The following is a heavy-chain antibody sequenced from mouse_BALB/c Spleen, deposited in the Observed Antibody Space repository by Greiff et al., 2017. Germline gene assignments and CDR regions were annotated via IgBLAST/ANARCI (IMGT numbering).Heavy chain of an antibody. V-gene: IGHV5-17*02. CDR1: GFTFSSFG. CDR3: ARSGKPMDY. J-gene: IGHJ4*01. CDR2: ISSGSSTI. D-gene: IGHD1-1*01. Sequence: EVKLVESGGGLVQPGGSRKLSCAASGFTFSSFGMHWVRQAPEKGLEWVAYISSGSSTIYYADTVKGRFTISRDNPKNTLFLQMTSLRSEDTAMYYCARSGKPMDYWGQGTSVTVSS.